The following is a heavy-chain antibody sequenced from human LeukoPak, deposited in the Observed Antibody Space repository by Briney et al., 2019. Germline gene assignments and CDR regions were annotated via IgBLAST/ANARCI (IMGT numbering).Heavy chain of an antibody. V-gene: IGHV4-4*07. J-gene: IGHJ4*02. D-gene: IGHD2-8*02. Sequence: SETLSLTCTVSGGSISRYYWSWIRQPAGKGLEWIGRIYSSGSTNYNPSLKSRVTMSVDTSKNQFSLKLSSVTAADTAVYYCARAGSLVGPHAASYFDYWGQGTLVTVSS. CDR2: IYSSGST. CDR1: GGSISRYY. CDR3: ARAGSLVGPHAASYFDY.